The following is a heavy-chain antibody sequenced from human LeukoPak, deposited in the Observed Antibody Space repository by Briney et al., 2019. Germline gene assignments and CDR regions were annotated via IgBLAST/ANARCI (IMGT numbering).Heavy chain of an antibody. J-gene: IGHJ4*02. D-gene: IGHD4-23*01. CDR2: INPDGGNT. V-gene: IGHV1-46*01. Sequence: GASVKVSCKASGYTFTSYYMHGVRQAPGQVLEWMGLINPDGGNTNYAQKFQGRVTITADESTSTAYMELSSLRSEDTAVYYCARSGVYGGTFDYWGQGTLVTVSS. CDR1: GYTFTSYY. CDR3: ARSGVYGGTFDY.